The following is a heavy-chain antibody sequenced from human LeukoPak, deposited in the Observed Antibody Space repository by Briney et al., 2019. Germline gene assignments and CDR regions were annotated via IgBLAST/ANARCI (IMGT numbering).Heavy chain of an antibody. V-gene: IGHV3-23*01. CDR3: AKVGATPEYYYYGMDV. J-gene: IGHJ6*02. Sequence: GGSLSLSCAASGFTFSSYAMSWVRQAPGNGLESVSAIGGSGGSTYYAASVKCRFTISRDNSKNTLYLQMNSLRAEDTAVYYCAKVGATPEYYYYGMDVWGQGTTVTVSS. D-gene: IGHD1-26*01. CDR2: IGGSGGST. CDR1: GFTFSSYA.